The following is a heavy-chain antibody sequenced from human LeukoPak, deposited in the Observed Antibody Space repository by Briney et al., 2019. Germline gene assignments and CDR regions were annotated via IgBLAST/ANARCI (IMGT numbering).Heavy chain of an antibody. Sequence: GRSLRLSCAASGFTFSSYAMHWVRQAPGKGLEWVAVISYDGSNKYYADSVKGRFTISRDNSKNTLYLQMNSLRAEDTAVYYCGKHRSFYGNSAVDSWGQGTLVTVSS. J-gene: IGHJ4*02. CDR2: ISYDGSNK. V-gene: IGHV3-30-3*02. CDR3: GKHRSFYGNSAVDS. CDR1: GFTFSSYA. D-gene: IGHD4-23*01.